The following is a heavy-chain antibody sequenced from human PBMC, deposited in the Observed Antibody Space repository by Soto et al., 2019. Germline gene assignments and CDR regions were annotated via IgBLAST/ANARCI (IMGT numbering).Heavy chain of an antibody. J-gene: IGHJ3*02. CDR2: VSGSGAKT. V-gene: IGHV3-23*01. CDR3: AKGGRGEYVWGRYRWLDAFDI. D-gene: IGHD3-16*02. CDR1: GLTFPNYA. Sequence: EVQLLESGGGFIQPGGSLRLSCAASGLTFPNYAMSWVRQAPGKGLEWVSTVSGSGAKTYYADSVKGRLTVSRDNSKNTLYLQMNSLRAEDTAVYYWAKGGRGEYVWGRYRWLDAFDIWGQGTVVTVSS.